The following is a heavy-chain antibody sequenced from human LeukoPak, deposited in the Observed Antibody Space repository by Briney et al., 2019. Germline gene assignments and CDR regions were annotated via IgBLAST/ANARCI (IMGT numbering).Heavy chain of an antibody. J-gene: IGHJ4*02. CDR1: GGSISSYY. V-gene: IGHV4-59*01. Sequence: SETLSPTCTVSGGSISSYYWSWIRQPPGKGLEWIGYISYSGSTNYNPSLKSRVSVDTSKNQFSLKLSSVTAADTAVYYCARYIWGSYPTFEDYWGQGTLVTLSS. CDR2: ISYSGST. CDR3: ARYIWGSYPTFEDY. D-gene: IGHD3-16*02.